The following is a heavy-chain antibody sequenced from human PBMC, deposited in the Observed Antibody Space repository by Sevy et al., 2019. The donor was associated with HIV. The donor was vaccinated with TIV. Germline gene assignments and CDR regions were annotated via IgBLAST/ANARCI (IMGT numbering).Heavy chain of an antibody. V-gene: IGHV1-69*13. CDR3: ARECLEVGATTNWFDP. Sequence: ASVKVSCKASGGTFSSYAISWVRQAPGQGLEWMGGIIPIFGTANNAQKFQGRVTITADESTSTAYMELSSLRSEDTAVYYCARECLEVGATTNWFDPWGQGTLVTVSS. CDR1: GGTFSSYA. D-gene: IGHD1-26*01. J-gene: IGHJ5*02. CDR2: IIPIFGTA.